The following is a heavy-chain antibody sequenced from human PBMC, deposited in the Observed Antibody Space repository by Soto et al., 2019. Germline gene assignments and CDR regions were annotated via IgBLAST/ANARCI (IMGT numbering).Heavy chain of an antibody. Sequence: GGSLRLSCAASGFTFNSYAMSWVRQAPGKGLEWVSAISGSGGSTYYADSLKGRFTIARDNSKSTLYLQMNSPRDEDRGVYYVAKAAYSSGWNNPLDYWGQGTLVTVSS. V-gene: IGHV3-23*01. CDR1: GFTFNSYA. D-gene: IGHD6-19*01. J-gene: IGHJ4*02. CDR2: ISGSGGST. CDR3: AKAAYSSGWNNPLDY.